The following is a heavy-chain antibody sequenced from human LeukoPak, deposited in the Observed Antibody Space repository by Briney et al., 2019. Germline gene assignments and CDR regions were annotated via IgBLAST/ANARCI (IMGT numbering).Heavy chain of an antibody. J-gene: IGHJ3*02. CDR1: GFTVSSNC. CDR2: IYSGGST. Sequence: GGSLRLSCAASGFTVSSNCMSWVRQAPGKGLEWVTVIYSGGSTYYADSVKGRFTISRDNSKNTLYLQMNSLRAEDTAVYYCARLIAVAGSSHDAFDIWGQGTMVTVSS. CDR3: ARLIAVAGSSHDAFDI. V-gene: IGHV3-53*01. D-gene: IGHD6-19*01.